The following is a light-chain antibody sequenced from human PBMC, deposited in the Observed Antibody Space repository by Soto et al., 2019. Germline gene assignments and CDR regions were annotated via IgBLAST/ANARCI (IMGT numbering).Light chain of an antibody. CDR3: QQYNNWPLL. J-gene: IGKJ5*01. Sequence: EIVLTQSPGTLSLSPGERATLSCRASQSVSNSYLAWYQQKPGQAPRLLIYGASNRATGIPDRFSGSGSGTDFPLTISRLEPEDFAVYYCQQYNNWPLLFGQGTRLEIK. CDR2: GAS. CDR1: QSVSNSY. V-gene: IGKV3-20*01.